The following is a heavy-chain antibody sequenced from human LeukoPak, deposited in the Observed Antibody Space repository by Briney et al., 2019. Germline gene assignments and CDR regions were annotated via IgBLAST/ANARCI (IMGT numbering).Heavy chain of an antibody. Sequence: PGGSLRLSCAASGFTFSDYYMSWIRQAPGKGLEWVSAISGSGGSTYYADSVKGRFTISRDNSKSTLCLQMNSLRAEDTAVYYCAKMGDYDYVWGSYRYFDYWGQGTLVTVSS. CDR1: GFTFSDYY. CDR2: ISGSGGST. J-gene: IGHJ4*02. V-gene: IGHV3-23*01. D-gene: IGHD3-16*02. CDR3: AKMGDYDYVWGSYRYFDY.